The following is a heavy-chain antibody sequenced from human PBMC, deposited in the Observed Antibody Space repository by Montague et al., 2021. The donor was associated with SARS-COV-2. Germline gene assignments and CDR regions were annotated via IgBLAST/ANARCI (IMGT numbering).Heavy chain of an antibody. J-gene: IGHJ4*02. V-gene: IGHV4-39*01. CDR3: ASERIYGSVSYDNPFLRVGY. Sequence: SETLSLTCTVSGGSISSSSYYWGWIRHPPGKVLEWIGSIYYSGSTYYNPSLKSRVTISVDTSKNQFSLKLSSVTAADTAVYYCASERIYGSVSYDNPFLRVGYWGQGTLVTVSS. D-gene: IGHD3-10*01. CDR1: GGSISSSSYY. CDR2: IYYSGST.